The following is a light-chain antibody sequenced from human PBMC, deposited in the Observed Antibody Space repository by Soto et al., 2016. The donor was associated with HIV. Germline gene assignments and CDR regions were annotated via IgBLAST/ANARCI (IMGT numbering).Light chain of an antibody. Sequence: DIQMTQSPSSLSASVGDRVTITCRASQSISNSLNWYQQRPGKVPNLLIYGASSLQSGVPSRFSGSGSGTDFTLAISSLQPEDFATYYCQQTYSTPLTFGGGTKVEIK. CDR3: QQTYSTPLT. V-gene: IGKV1-39*01. J-gene: IGKJ4*01. CDR1: QSISNS. CDR2: GAS.